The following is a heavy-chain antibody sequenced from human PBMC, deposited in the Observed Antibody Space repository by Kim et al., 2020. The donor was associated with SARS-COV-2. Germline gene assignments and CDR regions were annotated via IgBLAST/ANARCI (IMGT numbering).Heavy chain of an antibody. V-gene: IGHV1-69*01. CDR3: ARFEAYCSGGSCYAFDI. Sequence: FQGRVTITADESTSTAYMELSSLRSEDTAVYYCARFEAYCSGGSCYAFDIWGQGTMVTVSS. D-gene: IGHD2-15*01. J-gene: IGHJ3*02.